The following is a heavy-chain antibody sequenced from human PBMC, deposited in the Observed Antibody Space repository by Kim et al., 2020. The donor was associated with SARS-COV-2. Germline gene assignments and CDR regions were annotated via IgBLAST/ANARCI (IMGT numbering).Heavy chain of an antibody. Sequence: GGSLRLSCAASGFTFGDYAMHWVRQAPGKGLEWVSGISWNSGSIGYADSVKGRFTISRDNAKNSLYLQMNSLRAEDTALYYCAKDMEPRRDGYIYSAWGQGTLVTVSS. J-gene: IGHJ5*02. D-gene: IGHD2-15*01. CDR2: ISWNSGSI. CDR3: AKDMEPRRDGYIYSA. V-gene: IGHV3-9*01. CDR1: GFTFGDYA.